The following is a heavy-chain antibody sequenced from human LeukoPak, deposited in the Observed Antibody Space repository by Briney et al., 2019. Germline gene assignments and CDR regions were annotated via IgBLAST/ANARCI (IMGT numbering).Heavy chain of an antibody. V-gene: IGHV4-61*02. CDR1: GGSISSGSYY. CDR3: AREYYDFWSGYPD. J-gene: IGHJ4*02. Sequence: SETLSLTCTVSGGSISSGSYYWSWIRQPAGKGLEWIGRIYTSGSTHYNPSLKSRVTISVDTSKNQFSLKLSSVTAADTAVYYCAREYYDFWSGYPDWGQGTLVTVSS. CDR2: IYTSGST. D-gene: IGHD3-3*01.